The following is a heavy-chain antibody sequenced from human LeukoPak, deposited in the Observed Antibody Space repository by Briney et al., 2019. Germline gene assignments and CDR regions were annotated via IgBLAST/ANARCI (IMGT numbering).Heavy chain of an antibody. CDR2: ISGYNDNP. J-gene: IGHJ4*02. D-gene: IGHD1-26*01. Sequence: ASVKVSCKASGYTFTNYGINWVRQAPGQGLEWMGWISGYNDNPNYAQKFQGRVTMTADTSTSTAYVDLRSPTSDDTAVYYCARDGTTTDDYWGQGTLVTVTS. CDR1: GYTFTNYG. V-gene: IGHV1-18*01. CDR3: ARDGTTTDDY.